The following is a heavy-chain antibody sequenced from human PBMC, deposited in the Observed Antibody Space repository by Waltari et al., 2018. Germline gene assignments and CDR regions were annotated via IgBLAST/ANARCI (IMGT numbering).Heavy chain of an antibody. Sequence: QLQLQESGPGLVKTSATLSLTRSVSGGSLTSNRHYWGWIRQPPGRGLEWIGTISYAGATYSSPSLNSRVTVSRDTSKNQLSLTLGSVTASDTAVYYCATYIGASVGTAAFDVWGQGAMVTVSS. V-gene: IGHV4-39*01. J-gene: IGHJ3*01. D-gene: IGHD5-12*01. CDR2: ISYAGAT. CDR3: ATYIGASVGTAAFDV. CDR1: GGSLTSNRHY.